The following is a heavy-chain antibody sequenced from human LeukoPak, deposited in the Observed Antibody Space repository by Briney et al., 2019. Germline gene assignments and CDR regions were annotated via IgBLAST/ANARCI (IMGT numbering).Heavy chain of an antibody. V-gene: IGHV3-23*01. CDR1: GFTFSSYA. J-gene: IGHJ4*02. CDR2: ISGSGGST. Sequence: GGSLRLSCAASGFTFSSYAMSWVRQAPGKELEWVSAISGSGGSTYYADSVKGRFTISRDNSKNTLYLQMNSLRAEDTAVCYCAKSFSIYYFDYWGQGTLVTVSS. CDR3: AKSFSIYYFDY.